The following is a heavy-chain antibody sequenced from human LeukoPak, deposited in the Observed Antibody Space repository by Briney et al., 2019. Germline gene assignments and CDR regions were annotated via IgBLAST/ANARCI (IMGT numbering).Heavy chain of an antibody. CDR3: ASAVAATPRFDP. J-gene: IGHJ5*02. V-gene: IGHV1-18*01. CDR2: ICAYNGNT. CDR1: GYTFTSYG. D-gene: IGHD2-15*01. Sequence: ASVKVSCKASGYTFTSYGISWVRQAPGQGLEWMGWICAYNGNTNYAQKLQGRVTMTTDTSTSTAYMELRSLRSDDTAVYYCASAVAATPRFDPWGQGTLVTVSS.